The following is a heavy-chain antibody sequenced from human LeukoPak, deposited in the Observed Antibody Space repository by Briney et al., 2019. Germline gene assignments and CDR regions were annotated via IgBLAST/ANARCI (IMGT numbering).Heavy chain of an antibody. Sequence: PSETLSLTCNVSGGSISSSSYYWGWIRQPPGKGLEWIGSIYYSGSTYYNPSLKSRVTISVDTSKTPFSLKLSSVTAADTAVYYCARHGVTGIVVVTAYDAFDIWGQGTMVTVSS. J-gene: IGHJ3*02. D-gene: IGHD2-21*02. V-gene: IGHV4-39*01. CDR3: ARHGVTGIVVVTAYDAFDI. CDR1: GGSISSSSYY. CDR2: IYYSGST.